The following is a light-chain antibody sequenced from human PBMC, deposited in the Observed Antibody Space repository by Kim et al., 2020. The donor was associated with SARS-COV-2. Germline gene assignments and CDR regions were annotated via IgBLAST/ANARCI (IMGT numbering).Light chain of an antibody. CDR3: QQYNTFPLT. CDR2: EAS. V-gene: IGKV1-5*03. J-gene: IGKJ4*01. CDR1: RTISPW. Sequence: GDGITFTCRASRTISPWLAWYQQKPGKAPTLLIYEASRLDSGVPSRFNGGGSETEFTLTINSLQPADIATYYCQQYNTFPLTFGGGTKVDIK.